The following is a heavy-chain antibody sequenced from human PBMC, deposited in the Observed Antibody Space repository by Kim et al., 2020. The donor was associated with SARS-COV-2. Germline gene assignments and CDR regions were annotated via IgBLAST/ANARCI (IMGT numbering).Heavy chain of an antibody. CDR1: GFTVSGSA. J-gene: IGHJ4*02. CDR2: IRSKFKGYAT. D-gene: IGHD4-17*01. CDR3: ARHTDYGDYDGY. Sequence: GGSLRLSCVASGFTVSGSAINWVRQASGKGLEWVGRIRSKFKGYATAFAASVKGRFTISRDASKNTAYLQMDSLKTEDTAVYYCARHTDYGDYDGYWGQG. V-gene: IGHV3-73*01.